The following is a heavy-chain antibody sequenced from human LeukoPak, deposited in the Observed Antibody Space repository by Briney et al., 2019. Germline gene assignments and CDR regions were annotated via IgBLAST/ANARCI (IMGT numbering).Heavy chain of an antibody. CDR1: GFTFSSYG. J-gene: IGHJ4*02. D-gene: IGHD3-22*01. CDR2: IWYDGSNK. CDR3: ARDHDSSGYYYQYYFDY. Sequence: GGSLRLSCAASGFTFSSYGMHWVRQAPGKGLEWVAVIWYDGSNKYYADSVKDRFTISRDNSKNTLYLQMSSLRAEDTAVYYCARDHDSSGYYYQYYFDYWGQGTLVTVSS. V-gene: IGHV3-33*01.